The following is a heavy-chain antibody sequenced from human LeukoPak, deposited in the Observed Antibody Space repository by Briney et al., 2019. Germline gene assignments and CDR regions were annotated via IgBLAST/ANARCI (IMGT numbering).Heavy chain of an antibody. J-gene: IGHJ4*02. CDR3: AREIDGYNRFDY. V-gene: IGHV3-7*01. Sequence: GGSLRLSCAASGFTVSSYWMSWVRQAPGKGPEWVANINQDGSEKYYVDSVKGRFTISRDNAKNSLYLQMNSLRAEDTAVFYCAREIDGYNRFDYWGQGTLVTVSS. D-gene: IGHD5-24*01. CDR2: INQDGSEK. CDR1: GFTVSSYW.